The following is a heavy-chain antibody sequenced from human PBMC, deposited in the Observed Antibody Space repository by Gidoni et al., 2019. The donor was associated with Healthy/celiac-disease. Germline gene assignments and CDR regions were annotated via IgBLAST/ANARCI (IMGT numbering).Heavy chain of an antibody. CDR1: GYSFSSGYY. CDR2: IYHSGST. V-gene: IGHV4-38-2*01. CDR3: ARGAGSGWYFGHWFDP. J-gene: IGHJ5*02. D-gene: IGHD6-19*01. Sequence: QVQLQESGPGLVKPSETLSLTCAVSGYSFSSGYYWGWIRQPPGKGLEWIGSIYHSGSTYYNPSLKSRVTISVDTSKNQFSLKLSSVTAADTAVYYCARGAGSGWYFGHWFDPWGQGTLVTVSS.